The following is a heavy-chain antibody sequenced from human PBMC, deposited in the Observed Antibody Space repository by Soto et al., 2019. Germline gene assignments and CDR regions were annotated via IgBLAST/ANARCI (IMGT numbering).Heavy chain of an antibody. D-gene: IGHD2-21*01. CDR3: ARDPAFPGYWAYFDY. V-gene: IGHV3-74*01. J-gene: IGHJ4*02. Sequence: EVQLVESGGGLVQPGGSLRLSCAASGFTFSSYWMHWVRQAPGKGLVWVSRINSDGSSTSYADSVTGRFTISRDNTKNTLYLQMNSLRAEDTAVYYCARDPAFPGYWAYFDYWGQGTLVTVSS. CDR2: INSDGSST. CDR1: GFTFSSYW.